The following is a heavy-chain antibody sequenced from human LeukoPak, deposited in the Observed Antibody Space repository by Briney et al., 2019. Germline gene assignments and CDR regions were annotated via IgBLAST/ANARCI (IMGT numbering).Heavy chain of an antibody. J-gene: IGHJ5*02. Sequence: SSETLSLTCAVYGGSFSGYYWSWIRQPPGKGLEWIGEINHSGSTNYNPSLKSRVTISVDTSKNQFSLQLNSVTPEDTAVYYCAREPHSSSWYFPDSTKNWFDPWGQGTLVTVSS. CDR3: AREPHSSSWYFPDSTKNWFDP. CDR2: INHSGST. CDR1: GGSFSGYY. D-gene: IGHD6-13*01. V-gene: IGHV4-34*01.